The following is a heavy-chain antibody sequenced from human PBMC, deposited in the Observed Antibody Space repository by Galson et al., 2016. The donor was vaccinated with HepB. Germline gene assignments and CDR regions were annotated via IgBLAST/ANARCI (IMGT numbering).Heavy chain of an antibody. Sequence: SLRLSCATSAFTFTSYGMHWVRRAPGKGLEWVAVIWYDGNTKYYGDSVQGRFTISRDNSKNTLYLQMNSLRAEDTAIYYCARASLGYFDYLPKGYYNGMDLWGQGTTVTVSS. CDR3: ARASLGYFDYLPKGYYNGMDL. CDR1: AFTFTSYG. V-gene: IGHV3-33*01. J-gene: IGHJ6*02. D-gene: IGHD3-9*01. CDR2: IWYDGNTK.